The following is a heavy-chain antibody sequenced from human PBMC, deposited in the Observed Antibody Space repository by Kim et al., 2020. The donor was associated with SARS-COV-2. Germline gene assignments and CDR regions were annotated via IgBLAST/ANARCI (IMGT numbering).Heavy chain of an antibody. CDR3: ARDQYDQGFWCGFVWYYYCYMYV. Sequence: GGSLRLSCAASGFIFSSYRMNWVRQAPGKGLEWVSSISSSSSYKYYVDSVKGRFTISRDNAKNSLFLQMNSLRAEDTAVYYCARDQYDQGFWCGFVWYYYCYMYVGPRETALTVS. CDR1: GFIFSSYR. CDR2: ISSSSSYK. J-gene: IGHJ6*03. V-gene: IGHV3-21*01. D-gene: IGHD3-3*01.